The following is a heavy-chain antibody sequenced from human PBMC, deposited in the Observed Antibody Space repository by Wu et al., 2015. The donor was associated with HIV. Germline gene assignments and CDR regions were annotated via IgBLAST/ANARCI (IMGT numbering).Heavy chain of an antibody. D-gene: IGHD6-6*01. V-gene: IGHV1-18*01. CDR2: ISPYDDET. CDR3: ARVVGHFYYMDV. Sequence: QVQLVQSRAEVKKPGASVKVSCKASGYTFTTYAITWVRQAPGQGLEWVGWISPYDDETHYAQKYQGRVTMTTDTSTTTAYMELGSLRYDDTAVYYCARVVGHFYYMDVWGKGTTVTVSS. CDR1: GYTFTTYA. J-gene: IGHJ6*03.